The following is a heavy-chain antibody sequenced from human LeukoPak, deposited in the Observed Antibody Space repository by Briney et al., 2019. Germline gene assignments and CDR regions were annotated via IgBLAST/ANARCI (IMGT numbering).Heavy chain of an antibody. CDR2: IYYSGST. V-gene: IGHV4-59*01. J-gene: IGHJ4*02. CDR3: ARIPYSSGWYGAGGVHYHFDY. D-gene: IGHD6-19*01. CDR1: GGSISSYY. Sequence: SETLSLTCTVSGGSISSYYWSWIRQPPGKGLEWIGYIYYSGSTNYNPSLKSRVTISVDTSKNQFSLKLSSVTAADTAVYCCARIPYSSGWYGAGGVHYHFDYWGQGTLVTVSS.